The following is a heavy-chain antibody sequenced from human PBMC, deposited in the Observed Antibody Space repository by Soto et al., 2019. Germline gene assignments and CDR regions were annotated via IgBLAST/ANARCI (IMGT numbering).Heavy chain of an antibody. Sequence: QVQLVQSGAEVKKPGASVKVSCKASGYTFTSYGISWVRQAPGQGLEWMGWISAYNGNTNYAQKLQGRVTMTTDTSTSTAYMELRSLRSDDTAVYYCARDLPPALGSGWPTYYYYGMDVWGQGTTVTVSS. CDR3: ARDLPPALGSGWPTYYYYGMDV. V-gene: IGHV1-18*01. CDR2: ISAYNGNT. D-gene: IGHD6-19*01. J-gene: IGHJ6*02. CDR1: GYTFTSYG.